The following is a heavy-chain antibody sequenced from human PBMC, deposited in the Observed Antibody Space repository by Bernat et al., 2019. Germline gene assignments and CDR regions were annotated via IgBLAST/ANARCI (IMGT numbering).Heavy chain of an antibody. D-gene: IGHD3-3*01. V-gene: IGHV4-59*01. CDR3: ARGGPYNDFWSGYEGRYYHYAMDV. CDR1: GGSISSSY. Sequence: QVQLQESGPGLVQPSETLSLTYTVSGGSISSSYWNWIRQPPGKGLEWIGYIDDTGSTNYNPSLKSRVTISLETSKNQFSLKLTSVTAADTALYYCARGGPYNDFWSGYEGRYYHYAMDVWGQGTTVTVSS. J-gene: IGHJ6*02. CDR2: IDDTGST.